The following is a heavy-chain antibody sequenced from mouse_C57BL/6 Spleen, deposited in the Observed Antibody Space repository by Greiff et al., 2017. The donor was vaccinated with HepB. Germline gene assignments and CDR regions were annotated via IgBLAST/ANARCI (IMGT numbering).Heavy chain of an antibody. CDR2: IDPETGGT. CDR3: TRSTPDY. CDR1: GYTFTDYE. V-gene: IGHV1-15*01. J-gene: IGHJ2*01. D-gene: IGHD1-1*01. Sequence: VKLQESGAELVRPGASVTLSCKASGYTFTDYEMHWVKQTPVHGLEWIGAIDPETGGTAYNQKFKGKAILTADKSSSTAYMELRSLTSEDSAVYYCTRSTPDYWGQGTTLTVSS.